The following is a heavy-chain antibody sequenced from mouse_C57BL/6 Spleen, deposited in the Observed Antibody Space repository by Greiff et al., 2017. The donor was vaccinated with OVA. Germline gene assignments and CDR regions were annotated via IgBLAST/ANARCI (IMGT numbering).Heavy chain of an antibody. CDR3: APQTAQATYAMDY. V-gene: IGHV3-6*01. CDR2: ISYDGSN. D-gene: IGHD3-2*02. CDR1: GYSITSGYY. Sequence: EVKLMESGPGLVKPSQSLSLTCSVTGYSITSGYYWNWIRQFPGNKLEWMGYISYDGSNNYNPSLKNRISITRDTSKNQFFLKLNSVTTEDTATYYCAPQTAQATYAMDYWGQGTSVTVSS. J-gene: IGHJ4*01.